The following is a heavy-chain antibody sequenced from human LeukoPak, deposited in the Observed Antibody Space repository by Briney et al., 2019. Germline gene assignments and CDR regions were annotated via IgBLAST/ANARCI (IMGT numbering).Heavy chain of an antibody. CDR2: IFYSGRT. J-gene: IGHJ4*02. Sequence: PSETLSLTCTVSGGSISSYYWSWIRQPPGKGLEWIGYIFYSGRTNYNPSLKSRVTISVDMSKNQFSLKLSSVTAADTAVYYCARDRGYYYDSSGFDYWGQGTLVTVSS. D-gene: IGHD3-22*01. V-gene: IGHV4-59*01. CDR1: GGSISSYY. CDR3: ARDRGYYYDSSGFDY.